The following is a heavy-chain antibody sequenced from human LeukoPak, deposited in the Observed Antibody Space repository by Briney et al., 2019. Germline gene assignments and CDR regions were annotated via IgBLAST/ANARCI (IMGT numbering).Heavy chain of an antibody. D-gene: IGHD3-22*01. CDR1: GFTFSSYS. CDR2: ISSSSSTI. CDR3: ARGHFSSGYVFDY. V-gene: IGHV3-48*01. J-gene: IGHJ4*02. Sequence: GGSLRLSCAASGFTFSSYSMNWVRQAPGKGLEWVSYISSSSSTIYYADSVKGRFTISRDNAKNSLYLQMNSLRAEDTAVYYCARGHFSSGYVFDYWGQGTLVTVSS.